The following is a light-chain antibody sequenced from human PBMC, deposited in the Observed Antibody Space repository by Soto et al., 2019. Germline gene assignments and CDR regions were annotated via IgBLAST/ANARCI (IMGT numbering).Light chain of an antibody. CDR2: EAS. Sequence: DIQMTQSPSTLSASVGDRVTITCRASQSISSYLAWYQQKPGKAPKLLIYEASNLESGVPSRFSGSGSGTDITLTISSLQPDDFATYDCQQSNNYPWTFGQGTKVDIK. V-gene: IGKV1-5*03. J-gene: IGKJ1*01. CDR3: QQSNNYPWT. CDR1: QSISSY.